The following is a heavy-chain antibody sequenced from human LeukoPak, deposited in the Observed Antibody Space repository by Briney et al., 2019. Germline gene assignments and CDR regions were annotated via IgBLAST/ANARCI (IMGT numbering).Heavy chain of an antibody. CDR1: GYTFTGYY. CDR2: INPNSGGT. CDR3: AREGYCSGGSCYNLDY. Sequence: ASVKVSCKASGYTFTGYYMHWVRQGPGQGVEGMGWINPNSGGTKYAQKFKGRVTMNRDTSISTAYMEMRRLRADDTAVYYCAREGYCSGGSCYNLDYWGQGTLVTVSS. J-gene: IGHJ4*02. D-gene: IGHD2-15*01. V-gene: IGHV1-2*02.